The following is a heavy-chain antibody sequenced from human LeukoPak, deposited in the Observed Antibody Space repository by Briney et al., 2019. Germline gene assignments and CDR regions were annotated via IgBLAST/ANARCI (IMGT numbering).Heavy chain of an antibody. CDR3: TRSGRGGAFDI. V-gene: IGHV3-74*01. CDR2: IYSDGSRT. Sequence: GGSLRLSCAGSGFTLSSNWMHWVRQAPGKGLVWVSRIYSDGSRTNYADSVKGRFTISGDNAKNTQYLQMNSLRAEDTAVYYCTRSGRGGAFDIWGQGTMVTVSS. J-gene: IGHJ3*02. CDR1: GFTLSSNW. D-gene: IGHD1-26*01.